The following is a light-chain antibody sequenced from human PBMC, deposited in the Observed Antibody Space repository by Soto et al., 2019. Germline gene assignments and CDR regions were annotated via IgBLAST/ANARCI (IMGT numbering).Light chain of an antibody. J-gene: IGKJ4*01. CDR3: GRT. V-gene: IGKV3-11*01. CDR2: DAS. Sequence: EIVLTQSPATLSLSPGERATLSCRASQSVSSYLAWYQQKPGQAPRLLIYDASNRANGIPARFSGSGSGTDFTLTISSLEPEDFAVYYCGRTCGGGPMVEI. CDR1: QSVSSY.